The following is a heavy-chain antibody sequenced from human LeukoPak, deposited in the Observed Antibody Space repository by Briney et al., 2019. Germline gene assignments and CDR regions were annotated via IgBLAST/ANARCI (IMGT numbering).Heavy chain of an antibody. CDR1: GFTFSSYS. J-gene: IGHJ4*02. CDR2: ISYDGSYK. CDR3: ARGDGYAQRD. D-gene: IGHD5-12*01. Sequence: PGGSLRLSCAASGFTFSSYSMNWVRQAPGKGLEWVALISYDGSYKYYADSVRGRFTISRDNAKNTLYLQMNSRRVEDTAVYYCARGDGYAQRDWGQGTLVTVPS. V-gene: IGHV3-30*03.